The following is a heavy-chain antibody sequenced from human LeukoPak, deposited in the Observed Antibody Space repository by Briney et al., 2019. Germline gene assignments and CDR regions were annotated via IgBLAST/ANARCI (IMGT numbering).Heavy chain of an antibody. V-gene: IGHV4-38-2*01. CDR3: ARLDPGEGFGELLRYYFDY. CDR2: ICRGGST. D-gene: IGHD3-10*01. J-gene: IGHJ4*02. Sequence: PSGTLSLTCAASGYTISSGYYWGWLRAPAGKGLGGTGIICRGGSTYYNPSLKSRVTISVDTSKNQFSLKLSSVTAADTAVYYCARLDPGEGFGELLRYYFDYWGQGTLVTVS. CDR1: GYTISSGYY.